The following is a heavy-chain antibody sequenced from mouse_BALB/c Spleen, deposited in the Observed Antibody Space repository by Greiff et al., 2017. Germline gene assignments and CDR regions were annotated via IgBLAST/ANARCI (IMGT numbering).Heavy chain of an antibody. D-gene: IGHD2-3*01. Sequence: LQQPGSELVRPGASVKLSCKASGYTFTSYWMHWVKQRPGQGLEWIGNIYPGSGSTNYDEKFKSKATLTVDTSSSTAYMQLSSLTSEDSAVYYCTRDGFDYWGQGTTLTVSS. CDR3: TRDGFDY. CDR1: GYTFTSYW. J-gene: IGHJ2*01. CDR2: IYPGSGST. V-gene: IGHV1S22*01.